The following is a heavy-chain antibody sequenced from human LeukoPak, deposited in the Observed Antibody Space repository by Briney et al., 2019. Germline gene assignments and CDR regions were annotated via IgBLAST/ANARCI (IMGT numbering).Heavy chain of an antibody. Sequence: ASVKVPCKASGYTFTSYGISWVRQAPGQGLERMGWISAYNGNTNYAQKFQGRVTMTTDTSTSTAYMDLRSLRSDDTAVYYCARDFSPARYYADAFDIWGQGTMVTVSS. J-gene: IGHJ3*02. D-gene: IGHD2-2*01. CDR1: GYTFTSYG. CDR2: ISAYNGNT. V-gene: IGHV1-18*01. CDR3: ARDFSPARYYADAFDI.